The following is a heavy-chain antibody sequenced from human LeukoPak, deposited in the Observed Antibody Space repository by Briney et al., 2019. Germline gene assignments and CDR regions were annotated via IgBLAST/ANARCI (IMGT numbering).Heavy chain of an antibody. D-gene: IGHD3-3*01. Sequence: PGGSLRLSCTASGFTFSTYPMAWVRQAPGKGPEWVSQISSSGHTTHYGDSVKGRFTISRDNSKDTVYLQMNSLRVEDTAVYYCAKDKKAPGGNDFWRAGDYWGPGTLDTVSS. CDR3: AKDKKAPGGNDFWRAGDY. V-gene: IGHV3-23*01. CDR1: GFTFSTYP. J-gene: IGHJ4*02. CDR2: ISSSGHTT.